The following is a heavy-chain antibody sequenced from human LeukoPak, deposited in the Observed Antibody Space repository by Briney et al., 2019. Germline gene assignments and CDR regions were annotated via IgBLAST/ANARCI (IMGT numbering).Heavy chain of an antibody. J-gene: IGHJ5*02. V-gene: IGHV3-7*01. D-gene: IGHD1-7*01. CDR1: ELTSSTSW. Sequence: GGSLRLSCAASELTSSTSWMSWVRQAPGKGLEWVAQTKQDGSEKYYVDSVKGRFTTSRDKNSLFLQMNSVRAEDTAVYYCVGWGISGITNHWGQGTLVTVSS. CDR2: TKQDGSEK. CDR3: VGWGISGITNH.